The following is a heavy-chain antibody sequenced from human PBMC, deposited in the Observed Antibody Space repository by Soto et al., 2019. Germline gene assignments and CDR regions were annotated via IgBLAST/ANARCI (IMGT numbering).Heavy chain of an antibody. CDR2: IYYSGST. CDR3: ARGLSGVAARNNWFDP. CDR1: GGSISSGGYY. V-gene: IGHV4-31*03. Sequence: SETLSLTCTVSGGSISSGGYYWSWIRQHPGKGLEWIGYIYYSGSTYYNPSLKSRVTISVDTSKNQFSLKLSSVTAADTAVYYCARGLSGVAARNNWFDPWGQGTLVTVSS. J-gene: IGHJ5*02. D-gene: IGHD6-6*01.